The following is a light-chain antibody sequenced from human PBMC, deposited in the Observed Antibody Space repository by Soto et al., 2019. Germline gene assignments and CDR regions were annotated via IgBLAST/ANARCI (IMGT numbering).Light chain of an antibody. CDR3: SSYTSSSTRV. V-gene: IGLV1-40*01. J-gene: IGLJ2*01. CDR2: GND. Sequence: QSVLTQPPSVSGAPGQGVTISCTGGSSNIGAGYDVHWYQHLPGTSPKLLIYGNDNRPSGVPDRFSGSKSGTSASLAITDLQAEDEADYYCSSYTSSSTRVFGGGTKLTVL. CDR1: SSNIGAGYD.